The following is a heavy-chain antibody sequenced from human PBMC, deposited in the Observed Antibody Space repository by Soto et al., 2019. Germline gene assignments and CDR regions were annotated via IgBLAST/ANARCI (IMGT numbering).Heavy chain of an antibody. CDR2: INPRGGST. V-gene: IGHV1-46*02. J-gene: IGHJ4*02. CDR1: GYTFNSYY. D-gene: IGHD3-22*01. CDR3: ARDSGDSSGYIFDY. Sequence: ASVKVSCKASGYTFNSYYMHWVRQAPGQGLEWMGIINPRGGSTSYAQQFQGTVTMTSDTSTRTVYMELSSLRSEDTAVYYCARDSGDSSGYIFDYWGQGIRVTVSS.